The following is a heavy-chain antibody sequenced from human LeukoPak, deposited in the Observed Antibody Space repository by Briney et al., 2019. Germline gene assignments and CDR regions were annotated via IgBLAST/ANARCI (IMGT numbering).Heavy chain of an antibody. V-gene: IGHV4-59*01. J-gene: IGHJ3*02. CDR2: TYYSGST. CDR3: ARDRQRDDAFDI. Sequence: SETLSLTCTVSGGSISSYYWSWIRQPPGKGLEWIGYTYYSGSTNYNPSLKSRVTISVDTSKNQFSLKLSSVTAADTAVYYCARDRQRDDAFDIWGQGTMVTVSS. CDR1: GGSISSYY.